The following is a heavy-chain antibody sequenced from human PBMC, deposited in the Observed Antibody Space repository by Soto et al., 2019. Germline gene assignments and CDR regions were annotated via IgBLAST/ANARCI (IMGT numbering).Heavy chain of an antibody. CDR2: IYPGDSDT. Sequence: GESLKISCKGSGYSFSTYWIGWARQMPGKGLEWMGIIYPGDSDTRYSPSFQGQVTISADKSISTAYLQWSSLKASDTAMYYCAISILVGATQSLSAFCGQGSPVPVSS. CDR1: GYSFSTYW. J-gene: IGHJ1*01. CDR3: AISILVGATQSLSAF. V-gene: IGHV5-51*01. D-gene: IGHD1-26*01.